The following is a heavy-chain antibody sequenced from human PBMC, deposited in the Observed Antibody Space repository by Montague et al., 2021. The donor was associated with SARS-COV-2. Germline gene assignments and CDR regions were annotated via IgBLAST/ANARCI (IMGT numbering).Heavy chain of an antibody. CDR2: ISHSGGI. D-gene: IGHD2-2*01. CDR3: SRVPYRLLFVPRYYGMDV. Sequence: SETLSLTCAVHGGSLSGYYWSWIRQPPGEGLEWIAEISHSGGISYNPSPKSRGTISIDTSKNQFSLKLSSATAAATAVYYCSRVPYRLLFVPRYYGMDVWGQGTTVTVSS. V-gene: IGHV4-34*01. CDR1: GGSLSGYY. J-gene: IGHJ6*02.